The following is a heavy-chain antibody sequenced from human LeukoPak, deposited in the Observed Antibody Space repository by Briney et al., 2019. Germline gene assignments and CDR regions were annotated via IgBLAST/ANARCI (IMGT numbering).Heavy chain of an antibody. CDR2: IIPIFGTA. CDR1: GYTFTSYY. CDR3: ARGDYGDYSVSYYFDY. D-gene: IGHD4-17*01. V-gene: IGHV1-46*01. J-gene: IGHJ4*02. Sequence: GASVKVSCKASGYTFTSYYMHWVRQAPGQGLEWMGGIIPIFGTANYAQKLQGRVTMTTDTSTSTAYMELRSLRSDDTAVYYCARGDYGDYSVSYYFDYWGQGTLVTVSS.